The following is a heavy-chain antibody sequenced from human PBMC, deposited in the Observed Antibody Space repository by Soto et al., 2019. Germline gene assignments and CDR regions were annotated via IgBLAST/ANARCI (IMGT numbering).Heavy chain of an antibody. Sequence: ASVKVSCKASGYTFTSYAMNWVRQAPGQGLEWVGWINTNTGNPTYAQGFTGRFVFSLDTSVSTAYLQICSLKAEDTAVYYCARDSSEDYYDSSGYYPYNWFDPWGQGTLVTVSS. CDR1: GYTFTSYA. CDR2: INTNTGNP. D-gene: IGHD3-22*01. V-gene: IGHV7-4-1*01. J-gene: IGHJ5*02. CDR3: ARDSSEDYYDSSGYYPYNWFDP.